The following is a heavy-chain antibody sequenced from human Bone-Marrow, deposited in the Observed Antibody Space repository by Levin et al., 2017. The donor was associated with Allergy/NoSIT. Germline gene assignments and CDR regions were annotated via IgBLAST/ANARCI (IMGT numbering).Heavy chain of an antibody. CDR1: GFNFGDFY. CDR2: ISTSGYTT. D-gene: IGHD4-17*01. V-gene: IGHV3-11*01. J-gene: IGHJ4*02. CDR3: ARDRGTSTVTTNFDQ. Sequence: GESLKISCAASGFNFGDFYMSWIRQAPGKGLEWVSYISTSGYTTYYADSVKGRFTISRDNGKNSLYLQMNSLTAEDTAFYYCARDRGTSTVTTNFDQWGQGTLLTVSS.